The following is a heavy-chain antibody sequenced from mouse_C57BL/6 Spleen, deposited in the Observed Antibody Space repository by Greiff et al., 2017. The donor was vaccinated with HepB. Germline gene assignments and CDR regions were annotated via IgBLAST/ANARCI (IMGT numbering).Heavy chain of an antibody. CDR1: GYTFTEYT. CDR2: FYPGSGSI. V-gene: IGHV1-62-2*01. D-gene: IGHD2-3*01. Sequence: QVQLKESGAELVKPGASVKLSCKASGYTFTEYTIHWVKQRSGQGLEWIGWFYPGSGSIKYNEKFKDKATLTADKSSSTVYMELSRVTSEASAVYFCARHERGYDGYYWAWFAYWGQGTLVTVSA. CDR3: ARHERGYDGYYWAWFAY. J-gene: IGHJ3*01.